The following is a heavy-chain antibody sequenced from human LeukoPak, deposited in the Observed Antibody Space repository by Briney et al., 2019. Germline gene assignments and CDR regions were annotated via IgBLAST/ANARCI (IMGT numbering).Heavy chain of an antibody. CDR1: GDSISLSFYY. CDR3: ARRKASVAGPYYYYHYMDV. J-gene: IGHJ6*03. Sequence: KTSETLSLTCSVSGDSISLSFYYWGWIRQPPGKALEWIGSVYYSGTTSYNPSLKSRVTISVDMSKNHFSLRLRSVTAADTAVYYCARRKASVAGPYYYYHYMDVWGKGTTVTISS. V-gene: IGHV4-39*02. D-gene: IGHD6-19*01. CDR2: VYYSGTT.